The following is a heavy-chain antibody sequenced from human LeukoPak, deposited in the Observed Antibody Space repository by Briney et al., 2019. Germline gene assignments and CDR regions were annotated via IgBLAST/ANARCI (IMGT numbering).Heavy chain of an antibody. CDR3: AKDGMEGYCSSSTCYTPFDP. CDR2: ISGSGVTT. CDR1: GFTFSSYA. V-gene: IGHV3-23*01. D-gene: IGHD2-2*02. Sequence: GGPLRLSCAASGFTFSSYAMSWVRQAPGKGLEWVSGISGSGVTTYYADSVKGRFTISRDNSKNTLYMQMNSLRAEDTAVYPCAKDGMEGYCSSSTCYTPFDPWGQGTLVTVSS. J-gene: IGHJ5*02.